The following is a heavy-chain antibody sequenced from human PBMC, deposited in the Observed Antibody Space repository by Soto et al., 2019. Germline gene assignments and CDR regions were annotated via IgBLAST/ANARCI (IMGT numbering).Heavy chain of an antibody. Sequence: RGALGLSCTASVFTVSSHYMTWVRQAPGRGLEWVSLIYSHGTTYYADSVKGRFTISRDNPKNALYLQMNSLRAADTAVYYCARLPDYSYYYGMDVRGHGTTVPVPS. CDR1: VFTVSSHY. J-gene: IGHJ6*02. V-gene: IGHV3-53*01. CDR3: ARLPDYSYYYGMDV. CDR2: IYSHGTT.